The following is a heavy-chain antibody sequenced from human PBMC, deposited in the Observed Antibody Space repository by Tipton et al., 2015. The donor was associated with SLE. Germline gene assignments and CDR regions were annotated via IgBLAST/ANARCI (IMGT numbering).Heavy chain of an antibody. V-gene: IGHV4-31*03. CDR1: GGSISTGGYY. CDR3: VRDRGVTGYFDY. Sequence: TLSLTCTVSGGSISTGGYYWSWIRQNSGKGLEWLGYIYYSGSTYYNPSLQSRVSMSVDTSKNQFSLNLSSVTAADTAVYYCVRDRGVTGYFDYWGQGPLVTVSS. D-gene: IGHD3-10*01. CDR2: IYYSGST. J-gene: IGHJ4*02.